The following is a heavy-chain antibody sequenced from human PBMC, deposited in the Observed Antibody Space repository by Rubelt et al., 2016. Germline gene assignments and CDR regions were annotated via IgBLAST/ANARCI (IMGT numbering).Heavy chain of an antibody. J-gene: IGHJ1*01. CDR2: TSYDGSET. CDR3: VRNDHYSDTSGDPPAEYFQH. V-gene: IGHV3-30*04. D-gene: IGHD3-22*01. Sequence: VQLVESGGGLVKPGGSLRLSCAGSAFTFSSYEIHLVRQAPGKGLEWVAVTSYDGSETYYADSVKGRFTISRDNSKNTLYLQMNSLRTDDTALYYCVRNDHYSDTSGDPPAEYFQHWGQGTLVTVSS. CDR1: AFTFSSYE.